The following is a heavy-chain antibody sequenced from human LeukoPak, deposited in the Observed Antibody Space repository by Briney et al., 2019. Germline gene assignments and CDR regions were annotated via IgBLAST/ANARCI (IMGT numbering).Heavy chain of an antibody. D-gene: IGHD3-10*01. J-gene: IGHJ4*02. CDR2: IHYSGSA. CDR3: ARGQWFRAF. Sequence: PSETLSLTCAVYGGSFSGYYWSWIRQPPGKGLEWIGEIHYSGSATYNPSLKSRVTISVDTSKNQFSLKMNSVTAADTAVYYCARGQWFRAFWSRGTPVTVSS. V-gene: IGHV4-34*01. CDR1: GGSFSGYY.